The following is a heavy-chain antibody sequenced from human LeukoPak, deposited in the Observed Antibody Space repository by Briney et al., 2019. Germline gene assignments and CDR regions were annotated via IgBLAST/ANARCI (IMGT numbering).Heavy chain of an antibody. CDR1: GFTFSSYW. J-gene: IGHJ4*02. CDR2: IKQDGSEK. D-gene: IGHD6-19*01. CDR3: ARDRSELRGSGYYFDY. V-gene: IGHV3-7*01. Sequence: GGSLRLSCAASGFTFSSYWMSWVRQAPGKGLEWVANIKQDGSEKYYVDSVKGRFTISRDNAKNSLYLQMNSLRAEDTAVYYCARDRSELRGSGYYFDYWGQGTLVTVSS.